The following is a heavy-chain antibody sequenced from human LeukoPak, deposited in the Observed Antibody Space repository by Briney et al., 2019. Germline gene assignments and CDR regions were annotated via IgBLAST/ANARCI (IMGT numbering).Heavy chain of an antibody. V-gene: IGHV1-18*01. CDR3: AREDIVVVPAALGGYNYYGMDV. Sequence: APVKVSCKASGYTFTSYGISWVRQAPGQGLEWMGWISAYNGNTNYAQKLQGRVTMTTDTSTSTAYMELRSLRSDDTAVYYCAREDIVVVPAALGGYNYYGMDVWGQGTTVTVSS. CDR2: ISAYNGNT. D-gene: IGHD2-2*01. CDR1: GYTFTSYG. J-gene: IGHJ6*02.